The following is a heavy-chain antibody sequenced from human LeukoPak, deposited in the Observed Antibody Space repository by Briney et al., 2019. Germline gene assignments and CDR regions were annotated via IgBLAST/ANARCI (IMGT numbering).Heavy chain of an antibody. Sequence: ASETLSLTCAVYGGSLSGYNWFWIRQPPGKGLEWIGKINHSGRTNYNPSLKSRVTISIDKSENRFSVKLTSVTAADSAVYFCARAYYYDSTGYFEDEYWGQGTPVAVSS. CDR3: ARAYYYDSTGYFEDEY. V-gene: IGHV4-34*01. CDR2: INHSGRT. J-gene: IGHJ4*02. CDR1: GGSLSGYN. D-gene: IGHD3-22*01.